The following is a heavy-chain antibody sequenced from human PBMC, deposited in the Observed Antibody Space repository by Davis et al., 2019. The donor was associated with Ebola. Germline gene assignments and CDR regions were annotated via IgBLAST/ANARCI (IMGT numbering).Heavy chain of an antibody. Sequence: GESLKISCVASGFTLSSYWMSWVRQVPGKGLVWVSRINGDGSRTSYADSVKGRFTISRDNAKNTLYLQMNSLRAEDTAVYYCARDSIEGATTFDYWGQGTLVTVSS. D-gene: IGHD1-26*01. CDR2: INGDGSRT. V-gene: IGHV3-74*01. CDR3: ARDSIEGATTFDY. J-gene: IGHJ4*02. CDR1: GFTLSSYW.